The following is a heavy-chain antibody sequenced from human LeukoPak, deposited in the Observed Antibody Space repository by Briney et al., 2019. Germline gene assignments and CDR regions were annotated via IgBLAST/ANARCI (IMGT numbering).Heavy chain of an antibody. D-gene: IGHD3-10*01. CDR2: IWCDGSNK. CDR3: ARSLERDYHGSNYCMNNWFDP. J-gene: IGHJ5*02. V-gene: IGHV3-33*01. CDR1: GFTFSNYG. Sequence: TGGSLRLSCAASGFTFSNYGMHWVRQAPGKGLEGVAVIWCDGSNKYYADPVKGRFTISRDNSKNTLYLQMNSLRAEDTAVYYCARSLERDYHGSNYCMNNWFDPWGQGTLVTVSS.